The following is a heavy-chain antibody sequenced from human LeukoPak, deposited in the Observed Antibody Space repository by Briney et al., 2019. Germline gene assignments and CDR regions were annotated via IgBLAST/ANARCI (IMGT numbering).Heavy chain of an antibody. D-gene: IGHD3-10*01. J-gene: IGHJ4*02. V-gene: IGHV3-23*01. CDR2: IRGSGGST. Sequence: GGSLRLSCAASGFTFSSCAMSWVRQAPGKGLEWVSDIRGSGGSTYYADSVKGRFTISRDNSKNTLYLQMNSLRAKDTAVYYFAKDSDGLLWFGELPKDYFDYWGQGTLVTVSS. CDR3: AKDSDGLLWFGELPKDYFDY. CDR1: GFTFSSCA.